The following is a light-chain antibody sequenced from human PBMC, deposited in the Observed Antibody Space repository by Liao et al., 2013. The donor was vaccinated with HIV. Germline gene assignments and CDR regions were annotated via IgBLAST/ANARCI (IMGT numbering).Light chain of an antibody. CDR2: QDN. CDR3: QAWDANVV. Sequence: SYELTQPPSVSVSPGQTASITCSGDKLEDKYVSWYHQKPGQSPVLVIYQDNKRPSGIPERFSGSNSGNTATLTIXGTQAMDEADYYCQAWDANVVLGGGTKLTVL. J-gene: IGLJ2*01. V-gene: IGLV3-1*01. CDR1: KLEDKY.